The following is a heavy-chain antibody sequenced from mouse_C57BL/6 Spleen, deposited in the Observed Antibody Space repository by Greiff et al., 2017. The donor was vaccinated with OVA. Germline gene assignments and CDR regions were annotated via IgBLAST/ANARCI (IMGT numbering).Heavy chain of an antibody. Sequence: VQLQQPGAELVKPGASVKLSCKASGYTFTSYWMQWVKQRPGQGLEWIGEIDPSDSYTNYNQKFKGKATLTVDTSSSTAYMQLSSLTSEDSAVYYCARSGILYYYGSRVPYYFDYWGQGTTLTVSS. CDR2: IDPSDSYT. CDR1: GYTFTSYW. J-gene: IGHJ2*01. D-gene: IGHD1-1*01. CDR3: ARSGILYYYGSRVPYYFDY. V-gene: IGHV1-50*01.